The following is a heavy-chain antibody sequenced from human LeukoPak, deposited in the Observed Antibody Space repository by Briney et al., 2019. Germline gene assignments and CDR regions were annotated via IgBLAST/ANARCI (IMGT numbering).Heavy chain of an antibody. Sequence: SETLSLTCAVYGGSFSGYYWSWIRQPPGKGPEWIGEINHSGSTNYNPSLKSRVTISVDTSKNQFSLKLSSVTAADTAVYYCARGRSSWYSDYWGQGTLVTVSS. J-gene: IGHJ4*02. CDR1: GGSFSGYY. D-gene: IGHD6-13*01. CDR3: ARGRSSWYSDY. CDR2: INHSGST. V-gene: IGHV4-34*01.